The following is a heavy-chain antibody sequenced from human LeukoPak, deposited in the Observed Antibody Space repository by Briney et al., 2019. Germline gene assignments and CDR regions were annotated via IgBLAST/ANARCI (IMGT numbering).Heavy chain of an antibody. V-gene: IGHV3-30*03. D-gene: IGHD3-10*01. J-gene: IGHJ4*02. CDR2: IIYDGSNK. Sequence: GGSLRLSCAASGFTFSDYGMHWVRQAPGKGLEWVAVIIYDGSNKYYTDSVKGRFTISRDNAKNSLYLQMNSLRAEDTAVYYCARAELEYYFDYWGQGTLVTVSS. CDR3: ARAELEYYFDY. CDR1: GFTFSDYG.